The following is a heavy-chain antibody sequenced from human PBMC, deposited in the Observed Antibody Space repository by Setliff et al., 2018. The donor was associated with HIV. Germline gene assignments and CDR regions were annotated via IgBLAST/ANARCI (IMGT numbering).Heavy chain of an antibody. CDR3: ARGQPQGGGTYWSAFDI. J-gene: IGHJ3*02. D-gene: IGHD1-26*01. V-gene: IGHV4-59*01. CDR2: IYDSGST. Sequence: NPSETLSLTCTVSGGSISSDYWSWIRQPPGKGMEWIGFIYDSGSTNYNPSLESRVTISVDTSKNQFSLKLSSVTAADTAAYYCARGQPQGGGTYWSAFDIWGQGTMVTVSS. CDR1: GGSISSDY.